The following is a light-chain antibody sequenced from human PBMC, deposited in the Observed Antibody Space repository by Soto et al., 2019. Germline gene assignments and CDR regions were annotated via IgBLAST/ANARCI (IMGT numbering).Light chain of an antibody. J-gene: IGKJ1*01. CDR3: QKYNSAPWK. V-gene: IGKV1-27*01. Sequence: DIQMTQSPSSLSASVGDRVTITCRASQGISTDLAWYQQKPGKVPQLLIYGASTLHSGVPSRFSGDGSGTDFTLTISSLQPEDVATSYCQKYNSAPWKFGQGTKVEIK. CDR2: GAS. CDR1: QGISTD.